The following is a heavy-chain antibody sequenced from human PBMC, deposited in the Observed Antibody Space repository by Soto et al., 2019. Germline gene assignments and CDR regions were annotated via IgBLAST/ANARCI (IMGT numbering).Heavy chain of an antibody. CDR3: ARKGGYCSGGSCYSPHGMDV. D-gene: IGHD2-15*01. Sequence: PGESLKISCKGSGYSFTSYWIGWVRQMPGEGLEWMGSIYPGDSDTTYRPSFQGQVTISADKSISTAYLQWSGLKASDTAMYYCARKGGYCSGGSCYSPHGMDVWGQGTTVTVSS. J-gene: IGHJ6*02. CDR2: IYPGDSDT. CDR1: GYSFTSYW. V-gene: IGHV5-51*01.